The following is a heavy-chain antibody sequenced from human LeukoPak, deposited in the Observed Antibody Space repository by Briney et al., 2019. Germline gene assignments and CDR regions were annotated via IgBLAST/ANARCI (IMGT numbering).Heavy chain of an antibody. CDR1: GGTFSSYA. D-gene: IGHD2-2*01. CDR2: IIPIFGTA. V-gene: IGHV1-69*13. J-gene: IGHJ6*02. Sequence: GASVKVSCKASGGTFSSYAISWVRQAPGQGLEWMGGIIPIFGTANYAQKFQGRVTITADESTSTAYMELSSLRSEDTAVYYCASGTIGYCSSTSCYAYQYGYYYGMDVWGQGTTVIVSS. CDR3: ASGTIGYCSSTSCYAYQYGYYYGMDV.